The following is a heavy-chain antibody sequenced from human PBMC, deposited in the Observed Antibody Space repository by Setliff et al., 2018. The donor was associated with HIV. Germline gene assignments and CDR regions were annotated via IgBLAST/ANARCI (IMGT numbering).Heavy chain of an antibody. CDR1: GASISSHY. CDR3: ARHGFNMLMGMDVFDI. J-gene: IGHJ3*02. Sequence: PSETLSLTCTVSGASISSHYWSWIRQPPGKGLEWIGYIYYSGSANYNPSLKSRVTISVDTSRNQFSLKLSSVTAADTAVYYCARHGFNMLMGMDVFDIWGQGTMVTV. CDR2: IYYSGSA. D-gene: IGHD3-10*02. V-gene: IGHV4-59*08.